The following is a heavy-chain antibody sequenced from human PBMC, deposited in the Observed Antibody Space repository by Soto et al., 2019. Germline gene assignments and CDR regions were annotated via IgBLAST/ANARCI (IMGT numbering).Heavy chain of an antibody. Sequence: QVQLVQSGAEVKKPGSSVKVSCKASGGTFSSYAISWVRQAPGQGLEWMGGIIPIFGTANYAQKCQGRVTITADESTSTAYMKLISLRSEDTAVHYCARERGSSLNWFDPWGQGTLVTVSS. V-gene: IGHV1-69*01. J-gene: IGHJ5*02. CDR1: GGTFSSYA. CDR3: ARERGSSLNWFDP. CDR2: IIPIFGTA. D-gene: IGHD3-10*01.